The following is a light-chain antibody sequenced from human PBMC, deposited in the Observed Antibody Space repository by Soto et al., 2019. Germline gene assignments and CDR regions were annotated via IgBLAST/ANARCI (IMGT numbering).Light chain of an antibody. CDR3: QHYGYSPWT. CDR1: QSVSSSY. CDR2: GAS. Sequence: EIVLTQAPGTRSLSPGERATLSCRASQSVSSSYLAWYQQKPGQAPRLLIYGASSRATGIPDRFSGSGSGTDFTLTISRLEPEDFAVYYCQHYGYSPWTFGQGTKVEIK. J-gene: IGKJ1*01. V-gene: IGKV3-20*01.